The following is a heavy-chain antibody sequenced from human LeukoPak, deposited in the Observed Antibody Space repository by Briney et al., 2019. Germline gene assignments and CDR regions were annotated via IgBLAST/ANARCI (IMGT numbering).Heavy chain of an antibody. D-gene: IGHD5-18*01. J-gene: IGHJ3*01. Sequence: GESLQISCKGSGYSFTSYWIGWVRQMPGKGLEWMTIIYPDDSETRYSPSLQGQVTISADKSINTAYLQWSSLKASDSGMYYCARQRGYRMTKDGFDVWGQGTMVTVSS. CDR1: GYSFTSYW. CDR2: IYPDDSET. CDR3: ARQRGYRMTKDGFDV. V-gene: IGHV5-51*01.